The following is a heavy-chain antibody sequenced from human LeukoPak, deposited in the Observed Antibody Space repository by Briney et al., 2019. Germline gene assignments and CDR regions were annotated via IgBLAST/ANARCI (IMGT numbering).Heavy chain of an antibody. CDR3: TTGELDP. CDR1: GITFSSYG. Sequence: GGSLRLSCAASGITFSSYGMSWVRQAPGKGLEWVSSISSTGGTTYYADSVKGRFTISRDNSKNTLYLQMNSLKTEDTAVYYCTTGELDPWGQGTLVTVSS. V-gene: IGHV3-23*01. J-gene: IGHJ5*02. CDR2: ISSTGGTT.